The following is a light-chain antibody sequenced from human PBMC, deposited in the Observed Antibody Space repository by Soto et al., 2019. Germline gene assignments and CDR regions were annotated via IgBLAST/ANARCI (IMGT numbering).Light chain of an antibody. Sequence: EIVLTQSPGTLSLSPWERATLSCIASQSVSNNYLAWYQRKPGQAPRLLIYGASNRATGIPNRFSGSNSGTDFTLTISRLEPEDFAVYYCQQYGSSGTFGKGAKVDIK. V-gene: IGKV3-20*01. CDR1: QSVSNNY. CDR3: QQYGSSGT. CDR2: GAS. J-gene: IGKJ1*01.